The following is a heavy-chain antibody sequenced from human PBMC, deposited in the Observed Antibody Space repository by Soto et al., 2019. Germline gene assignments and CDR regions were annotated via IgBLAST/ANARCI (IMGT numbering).Heavy chain of an antibody. Sequence: SETLSLTCTVSGGSISSYYLSWIRQPPGKGLEWIGYIYYSGSTNYNPSLKSRVTISVDTSKNQFSLKLSSVTAADTAVYYCARVGYSQWDYYYYYMDVWGKGTTVTVSS. V-gene: IGHV4-59*01. CDR2: IYYSGST. CDR3: ARVGYSQWDYYYYYMDV. J-gene: IGHJ6*03. D-gene: IGHD4-4*01. CDR1: GGSISSYY.